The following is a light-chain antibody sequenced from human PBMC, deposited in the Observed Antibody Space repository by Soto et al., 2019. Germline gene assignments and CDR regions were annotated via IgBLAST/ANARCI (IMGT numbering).Light chain of an antibody. J-gene: IGKJ4*01. V-gene: IGKV3-20*01. Sequence: EIVLTQSPGTLSLSPGESATLFCRASQTVSSSCLAWYQQKPGQAPRLLIYGVSNRATGIPDRFSGSGSGTVFTLTISRLQPEDFAVYYCQHYDNSAALTFGGGTKVDIK. CDR1: QTVSSSC. CDR3: QHYDNSAALT. CDR2: GVS.